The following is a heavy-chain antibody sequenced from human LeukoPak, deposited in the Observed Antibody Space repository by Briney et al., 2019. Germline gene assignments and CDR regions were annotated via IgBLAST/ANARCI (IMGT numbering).Heavy chain of an antibody. CDR1: GFTFSSYG. V-gene: IGHV3-33*01. J-gene: IGHJ4*02. CDR2: IWYDGSNK. CDR3: ARAHLYCSGGSCYLIDY. D-gene: IGHD2-15*01. Sequence: GGSLRLSCAASGFTFSSYGMRWVRQAPGKGLEWVAVIWYDGSNKYYADSVKGRFTISRDNSKNTLYLQMNSLRAEDTAVYYCARAHLYCSGGSCYLIDYWGQGTLVTVSS.